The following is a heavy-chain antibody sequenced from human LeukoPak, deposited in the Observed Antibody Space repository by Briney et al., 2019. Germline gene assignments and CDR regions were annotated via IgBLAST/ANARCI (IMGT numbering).Heavy chain of an antibody. Sequence: SETLSLTCALYGGSFNDYYWSWIRQPPGKGLEWIGSIYYSGSTYYNPSLKSRVTISVDTSKNQFSLKLSSVTAADTAVYYCARSTSGFWSGYYKSHAFDIWGQGTMVTVSS. V-gene: IGHV4-34*01. J-gene: IGHJ3*02. CDR1: GGSFNDYY. D-gene: IGHD3-3*01. CDR3: ARSTSGFWSGYYKSHAFDI. CDR2: IYYSGST.